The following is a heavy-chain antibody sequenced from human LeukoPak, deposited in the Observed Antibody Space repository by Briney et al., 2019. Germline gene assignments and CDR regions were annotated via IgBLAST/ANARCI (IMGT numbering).Heavy chain of an antibody. CDR3: ARDWCGGGSCYYFDH. CDR2: IWYDGSGK. CDR1: RFTFTDYG. D-gene: IGHD2-15*01. J-gene: IGHJ4*02. Sequence: GGSLRPSCAASRFTFTDYGMHWVRQPPGKGLEWVALIWYDGSGKYYADSVKGRFTISRDNSKNTLYLQMNSLRAEDTAVYYCARDWCGGGSCYYFDHWGQGTLVTVSS. V-gene: IGHV3-33*01.